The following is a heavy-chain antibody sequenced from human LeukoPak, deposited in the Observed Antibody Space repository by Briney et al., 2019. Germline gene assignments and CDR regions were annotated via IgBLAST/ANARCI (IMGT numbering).Heavy chain of an antibody. D-gene: IGHD3-10*01. CDR3: ARDRNYYGSGSYYNVDY. J-gene: IGHJ4*02. CDR1: GFTVSSNY. V-gene: IGHV3-66*02. Sequence: PGGSLRLSCAASGFTVSSNYMSWVRQAPGKGLEWVSVIYSGGSTYYADSVKGLFTISRDNSKNTLYLQMNSLRAEDTAVYYCARDRNYYGSGSYYNVDYWGQGTLVTVSS. CDR2: IYSGGST.